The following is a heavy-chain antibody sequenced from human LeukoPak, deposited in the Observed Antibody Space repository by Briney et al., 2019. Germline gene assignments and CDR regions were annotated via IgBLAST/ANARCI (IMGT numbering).Heavy chain of an antibody. Sequence: ASVTVSCKGSGYIFPSYGIRWVGQPPGQELEGMGWISAYNCNTNYAQKLQGRVTMTTDTSTSTAYMELRSLRSDDTAVYYCARTRRITMVRGVIRNWFDPGGQGTLVTVSS. J-gene: IGHJ5*02. CDR3: ARTRRITMVRGVIRNWFDP. CDR1: GYIFPSYG. V-gene: IGHV1-18*01. D-gene: IGHD3-10*01. CDR2: ISAYNCNT.